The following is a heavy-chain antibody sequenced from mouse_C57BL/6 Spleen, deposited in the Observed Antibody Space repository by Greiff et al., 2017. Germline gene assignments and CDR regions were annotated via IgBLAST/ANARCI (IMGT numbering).Heavy chain of an antibody. CDR1: GYSITSGYY. Sequence: EVQLVESGPGLVKPSQSLSLTCSVTGYSITSGYYWNWIRQFPGNKLEWMGYISYDGSNDYNPSLKNRISITRDTSKNQFFLKLNSVTTEDTATYYCAREVWDAGFDYWGQGTTLTVSS. V-gene: IGHV3-6*01. D-gene: IGHD4-1*01. CDR3: AREVWDAGFDY. J-gene: IGHJ2*01. CDR2: ISYDGSN.